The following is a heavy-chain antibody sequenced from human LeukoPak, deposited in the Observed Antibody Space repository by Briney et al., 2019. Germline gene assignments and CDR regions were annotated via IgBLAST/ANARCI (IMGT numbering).Heavy chain of an antibody. CDR1: GYTFNNYG. J-gene: IGHJ4*02. V-gene: IGHV1-18*01. D-gene: IGHD3-22*01. CDR2: ISAYNGST. Sequence: GASVKVSCKAPGYTFNNYGISWVRQAPGQGLEWMGWISAYNGSTNYAQKLQGRVTMTTDTSTSTAYMELRSLRSDDTAVYYCAREGVAYYDSSGYGYFDYWGQGTLVTVSS. CDR3: AREGVAYYDSSGYGYFDY.